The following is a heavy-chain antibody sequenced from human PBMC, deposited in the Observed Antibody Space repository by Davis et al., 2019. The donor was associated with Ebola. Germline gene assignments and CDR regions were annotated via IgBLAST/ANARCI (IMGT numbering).Heavy chain of an antibody. D-gene: IGHD5-18*01. J-gene: IGHJ6*02. Sequence: MPSETLSLTCTVSGGSISSSSYYWGWIRQPPGQGLEWIGSIYYSGSTYYNPSLKSRVTISVDTSKNQFSLKLSSVTAADTAVYYCARGHSYGSMVYGMDVWGQGTTVTVSS. CDR3: ARGHSYGSMVYGMDV. V-gene: IGHV4-39*01. CDR2: IYYSGST. CDR1: GGSISSSSYY.